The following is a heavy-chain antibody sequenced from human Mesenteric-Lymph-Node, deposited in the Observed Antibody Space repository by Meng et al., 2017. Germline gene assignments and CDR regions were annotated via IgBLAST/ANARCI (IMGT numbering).Heavy chain of an antibody. J-gene: IGHJ4*02. CDR3: ARDVFGNPGAGLDY. CDR2: ISYDGSTK. CDR1: GFTFINYA. V-gene: IGHV3-30*04. Sequence: QVQVVESGGGVVQPGRSLILTCSASGFTFINYAMHWVRQAPGKGLEWVAIISYDGSTKYYADSLKGRFTISRDNSKNTLYVQMNSLRPEDTAVYYCARDVFGNPGAGLDYWGQGTLVTVSS. D-gene: IGHD6-19*01.